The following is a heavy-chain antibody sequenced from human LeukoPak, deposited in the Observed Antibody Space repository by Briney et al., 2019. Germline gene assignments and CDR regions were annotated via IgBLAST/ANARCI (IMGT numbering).Heavy chain of an antibody. V-gene: IGHV3-48*03. D-gene: IGHD2-8*01. CDR3: ARDNGVVFYYYMDV. CDR2: ISSSGSTI. CDR1: GFTFSSYE. J-gene: IGHJ6*03. Sequence: GGSLRLSCAASGFTFSSYEMNWVRQAPGKGLEWVSYISSSGSTIYYADSVKGRFTISRDNAKNSLYLQMNSLRAEDTALYYCARDNGVVFYYYMDVWGKGTTVTVSS.